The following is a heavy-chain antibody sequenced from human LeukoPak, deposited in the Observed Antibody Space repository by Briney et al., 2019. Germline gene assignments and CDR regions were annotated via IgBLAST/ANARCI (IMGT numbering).Heavy chain of an antibody. D-gene: IGHD2-2*01. CDR3: ARGPGGQLLATLFDY. CDR1: GASISSGGYY. CDR2: IYYSGST. J-gene: IGHJ4*02. Sequence: PSDTLSLTCTVSGASISSGGYYWSWIRQHPGKGLEWIGYIYYSGSTYYNPSLKSRVTISVDTSKNQFSLKLSSVTAADTAVYYCARGPGGQLLATLFDYWGQGTLVTVSS. V-gene: IGHV4-31*03.